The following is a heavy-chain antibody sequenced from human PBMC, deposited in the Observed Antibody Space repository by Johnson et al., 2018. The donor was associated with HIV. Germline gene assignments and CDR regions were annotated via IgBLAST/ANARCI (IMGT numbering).Heavy chain of an antibody. CDR2: ISYDGSNK. D-gene: IGHD3-22*01. Sequence: QVQLVESGGGVVQPGGSLRLSCAASGVTISSFGMHWVRQAPGKGLEWVAFISYDGSNKYFTDSVRGRFTISRDNSKNTLFLQMNSLRAEDTAVYYCVRRFYDSSAFDIWGQGTLVTVSS. V-gene: IGHV3-30*19. CDR3: VRRFYDSSAFDI. CDR1: GVTISSFG. J-gene: IGHJ3*02.